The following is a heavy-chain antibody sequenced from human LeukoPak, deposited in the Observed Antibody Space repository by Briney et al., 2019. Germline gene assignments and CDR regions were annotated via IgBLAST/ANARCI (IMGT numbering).Heavy chain of an antibody. V-gene: IGHV3-33*01. J-gene: IGHJ4*02. CDR1: GFTFSTNG. CDR3: ATNQIMIREYYFDY. D-gene: IGHD3-16*01. CDR2: IWYDGTNK. Sequence: GGSLRLSCAASGFTFSTNGMHWVRQAPGKGLEWVAVIWYDGTNKYYADSVKGRFTISRDNSKNTLYLQMNSLRAEDTAVYYCATNQIMIREYYFDYWGQGTLVTVSS.